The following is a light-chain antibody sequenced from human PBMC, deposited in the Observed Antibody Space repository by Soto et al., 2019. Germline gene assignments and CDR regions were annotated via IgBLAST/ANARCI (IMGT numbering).Light chain of an antibody. CDR3: AAWDDSLSAYV. CDR1: KSNIGSNT. J-gene: IGLJ1*01. Sequence: QSVLTQPPSASATPGQRVTISCSGSKSNIGSNTVTWYQQLPGTAPKLLVSSNSQRPSGVPDRFSGSKSGTSASLAISGLQSEDEADYYCAAWDDSLSAYVFGTGTKLTVL. V-gene: IGLV1-44*01. CDR2: SNS.